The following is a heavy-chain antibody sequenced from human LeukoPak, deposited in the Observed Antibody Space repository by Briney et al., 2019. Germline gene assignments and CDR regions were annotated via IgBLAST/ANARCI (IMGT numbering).Heavy chain of an antibody. Sequence: SETLSLTCAVYGGSFSGYYWSWIRQPPGKGPEWIGEINHSGSTNYNPSLKSRVTISIDTSKNQFSLKLSSVTAADTAVYYCARGHDSSGYYYDAFDIWGQGTMVTVSS. J-gene: IGHJ3*02. V-gene: IGHV4-34*01. CDR1: GGSFSGYY. D-gene: IGHD3-22*01. CDR3: ARGHDSSGYYYDAFDI. CDR2: INHSGST.